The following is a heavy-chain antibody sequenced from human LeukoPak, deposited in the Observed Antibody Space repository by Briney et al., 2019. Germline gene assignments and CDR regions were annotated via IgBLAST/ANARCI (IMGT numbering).Heavy chain of an antibody. D-gene: IGHD1-26*01. V-gene: IGHV1-46*01. J-gene: IGHJ4*02. CDR3: ARDYGSYYYFDY. CDR1: GYTFTSYY. Sequence: ASVKVSCKASGYTFTSYYMHWVRQAPGQGLEWMGIINPSGGSTSYAKKFQGRVTMTRDTSTSTVYMEVSSLRSEDTAVYCCARDYGSYYYFDYWGQGTLVTVSS. CDR2: INPSGGST.